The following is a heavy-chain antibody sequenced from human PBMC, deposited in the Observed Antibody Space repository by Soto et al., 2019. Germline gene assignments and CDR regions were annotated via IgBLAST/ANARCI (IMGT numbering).Heavy chain of an antibody. Sequence: SETLSLTGNVSGDSIRSYFWSWIRQPPGKGLEWIGYIPYSGGPTYNPSLKSRVTISIDTSKKQFSLKMTSVTAADTAVYYCASSKMGLISVLETWGQGTLVTVSS. CDR3: ASSKMGLISVLET. CDR2: IPYSGGP. V-gene: IGHV4-59*01. J-gene: IGHJ5*02. D-gene: IGHD2-8*01. CDR1: GDSIRSYF.